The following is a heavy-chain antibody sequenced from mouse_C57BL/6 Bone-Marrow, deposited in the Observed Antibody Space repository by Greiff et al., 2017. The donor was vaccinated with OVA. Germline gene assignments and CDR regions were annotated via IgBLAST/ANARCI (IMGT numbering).Heavy chain of an antibody. J-gene: IGHJ4*01. V-gene: IGHV1-54*01. CDR1: GYAFTNFL. D-gene: IGHD2-5*01. CDR2: INPGSGGT. CDR3: ARDSNYGYAMDY. Sequence: QVQLQQSGAELVRPGTSVKVSCKASGYAFTNFLIEWVKQRPGKGLEWIGVINPGSGGTNYNEKFKGKATLTADNSSSTAYMQLSSLTSEDSAVDFCARDSNYGYAMDYWGQGTSVTVSS.